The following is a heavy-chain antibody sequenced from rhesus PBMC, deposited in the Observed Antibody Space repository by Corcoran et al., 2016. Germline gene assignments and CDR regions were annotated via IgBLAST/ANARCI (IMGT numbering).Heavy chain of an antibody. CDR1: GCTLGVEC. Sequence: DVQLVEAGGGLGQPGGARGLAWEASGCTLGVECIAWVVQAPGKGLELVSTISHIGRTVDYADSVKGRFTVSRDNAKNSLSLQMSNLRAEDTALYYCSRDDYRSSWGQGVLVTVSS. CDR2: ISHIGRTV. J-gene: IGHJ4*01. CDR3: SRDDYRSS. D-gene: IGHD4-29*01. V-gene: IGHV3-183*02.